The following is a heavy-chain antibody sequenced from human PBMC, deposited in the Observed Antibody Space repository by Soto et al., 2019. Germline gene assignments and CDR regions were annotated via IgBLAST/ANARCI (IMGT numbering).Heavy chain of an antibody. V-gene: IGHV3-21*01. CDR3: ARGHVDIVATVDY. CDR2: ISSSSSDI. D-gene: IGHD5-12*01. CDR1: GFTFSSYS. J-gene: IGHJ4*02. Sequence: GGSLRLSCAASGFTFSSYSMNWVRQAPGKGLEWVSYISSSSSDIYYGDSVKVRFTIARDNAKNSLYLQMNSLRAEDTAVYYCARGHVDIVATVDYWGQGTLVTVSS.